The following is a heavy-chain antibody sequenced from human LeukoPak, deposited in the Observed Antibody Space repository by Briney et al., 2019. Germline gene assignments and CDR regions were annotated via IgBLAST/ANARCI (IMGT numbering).Heavy chain of an antibody. CDR3: ARDPQFVRGDYYFDY. V-gene: IGHV3-21*01. J-gene: IGHJ4*02. Sequence: GGSLRLSCAASGFTFSSYNMNWVRQAPGKGLEWVSSISSSTSYIYYADSVKGRFTISRDNAKNSLYLQMNSLRAEDTAVYYCARDPQFVRGDYYFDYWGKGTLVTVSS. D-gene: IGHD3-10*01. CDR1: GFTFSSYN. CDR2: ISSSTSYI.